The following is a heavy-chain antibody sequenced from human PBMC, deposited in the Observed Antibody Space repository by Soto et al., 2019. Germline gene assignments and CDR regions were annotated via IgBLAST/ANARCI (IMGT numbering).Heavy chain of an antibody. CDR3: AKDEVSRKYYGHSLHV. CDR2: IWYDGSGQ. V-gene: IGHV3-33*03. Sequence: QVQLVESGGGLVQPGRSLRLSCVVSGFTFSNYGMHWVRQAPGKGLEWVADIWYDGSGQRYAGSVQGRFTISRDNSKNTLYLQINSLRVEDTAVYYCAKDEVSRKYYGHSLHVWGQGTTVTVSS. J-gene: IGHJ6*02. CDR1: GFTFSNYG. D-gene: IGHD4-17*01.